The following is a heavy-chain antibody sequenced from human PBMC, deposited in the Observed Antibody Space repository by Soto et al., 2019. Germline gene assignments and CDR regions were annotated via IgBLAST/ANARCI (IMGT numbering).Heavy chain of an antibody. CDR2: ISHTGST. J-gene: IGHJ5*02. V-gene: IGHV4-30-2*01. CDR1: GGSITSGNTYS. D-gene: IGHD3-10*01. Sequence: QLQLQESGSGLVKPSQTLSLTCAVSGGSITSGNTYSWSWIRQPPGKGLEWIGSISHTGSTSYNPSLKSRVSMAVDKSKNQYSLKLSSVTAADMAVYYCARAATPYFGTWFDPWGQGTLVTVSS. CDR3: ARAATPYFGTWFDP.